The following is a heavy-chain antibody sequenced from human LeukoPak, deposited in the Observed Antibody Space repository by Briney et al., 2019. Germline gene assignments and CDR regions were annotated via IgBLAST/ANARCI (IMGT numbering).Heavy chain of an antibody. CDR2: IIPILGIA. CDR1: GGTFSSYA. Sequence: GASVKVSCKASGGTFSSYAISWVRQAPGQGLEWMGRIIPILGIANYAQKFQGRVTITADKSTSTAYMELSSLRSEDTAVYYCARTMIVVQGGFDPWGQGTLVTVSS. CDR3: ARTMIVVQGGFDP. V-gene: IGHV1-69*04. D-gene: IGHD3-22*01. J-gene: IGHJ5*02.